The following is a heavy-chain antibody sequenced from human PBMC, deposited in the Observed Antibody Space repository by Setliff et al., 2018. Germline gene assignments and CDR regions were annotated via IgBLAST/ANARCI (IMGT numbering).Heavy chain of an antibody. V-gene: IGHV4-59*08. J-gene: IGHJ4*02. CDR3: ASRDYYDNRGSLDF. CDR2: VYDTGST. CDR1: TASMTYYY. D-gene: IGHD3-22*01. Sequence: SETLSLTCSVSTASMTYYYWSWIRQPPGKGLEWIGHVYDTGSTKYSPSLKGRVTISVDTSVNEFSLRLTSVTAADTAMYYCASRDYYDNRGSLDFWGQGTLVTVSS.